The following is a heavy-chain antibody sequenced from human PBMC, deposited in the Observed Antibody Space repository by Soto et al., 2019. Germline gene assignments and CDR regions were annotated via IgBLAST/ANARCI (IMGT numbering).Heavy chain of an antibody. J-gene: IGHJ3*01. D-gene: IGHD4-4*01. CDR2: IGGPGTDT. CDR3: VKDGISRNSVWDPFDV. Sequence: GGSLRLSCEASRFIFSYYAMTWVRQAPGKGLEWVSSIGGPGTDTYYADYVKGRFTISRDNSRDKLYLQMNSLRDDDTAIYYCVKDGISRNSVWDPFDVWGQWTMVTVS. CDR1: RFIFSYYA. V-gene: IGHV3-23*01.